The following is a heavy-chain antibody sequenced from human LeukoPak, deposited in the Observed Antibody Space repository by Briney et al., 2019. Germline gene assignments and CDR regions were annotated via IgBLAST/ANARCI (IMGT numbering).Heavy chain of an antibody. V-gene: IGHV4-34*01. Sequence: GSLRLSCAASGFTFTNYWMSWIRQPPGKGLEWIGEINHSGSTNYNPSLKSRVTISVDTSKNQFSLKLSSVTAADTAVYYCARNGYSTSGVLAMIVVAQPFDYWGQGTLVTVSS. CDR1: GFTFTNYW. CDR3: ARNGYSTSGVLAMIVVAQPFDY. D-gene: IGHD3-22*01. CDR2: INHSGST. J-gene: IGHJ4*02.